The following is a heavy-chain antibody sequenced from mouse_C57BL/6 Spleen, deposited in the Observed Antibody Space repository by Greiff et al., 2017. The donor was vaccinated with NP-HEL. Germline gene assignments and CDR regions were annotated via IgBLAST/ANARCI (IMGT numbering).Heavy chain of an antibody. CDR3: ARGDYDENAMDY. V-gene: IGHV1-55*01. Sequence: VQLQQPGAELVKPGASVKMSCKASGYTFTSYWITWVKQRPGQGLEWIGDIYPGSGSTNYNEKFKSKATLTVDTSSRTAYMQLSSLTSEDSAVYYCARGDYDENAMDYWGQGTSVTVSS. J-gene: IGHJ4*01. D-gene: IGHD2-4*01. CDR1: GYTFTSYW. CDR2: IYPGSGST.